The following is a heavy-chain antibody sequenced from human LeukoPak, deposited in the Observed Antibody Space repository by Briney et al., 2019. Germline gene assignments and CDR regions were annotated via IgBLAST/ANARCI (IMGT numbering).Heavy chain of an antibody. CDR2: IYYSGST. Sequence: SETLSLTCTVSGGSISSYYWSWIRQPPGKGLEWIGYIYYSGSTNYNPSLISRVTILLVRSKNQFSLKLSSVTAADTAVYYCARGRGYGGNYLRSFDIWGQGTMVTVSS. CDR3: ARGRGYGGNYLRSFDI. V-gene: IGHV4-59*08. CDR1: GGSISSYY. J-gene: IGHJ3*02. D-gene: IGHD1-26*01.